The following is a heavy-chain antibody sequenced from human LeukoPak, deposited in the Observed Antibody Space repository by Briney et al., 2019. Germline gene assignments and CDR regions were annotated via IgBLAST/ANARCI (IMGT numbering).Heavy chain of an antibody. Sequence: PGGSLRLSCAASGFRFNTYWMSWVRQAPGKGLEWVSAISGSGGSTYYADSVKGRFTISRDNSKNTLYLQMNSLRAEDTAVYYCAKDLAVRYFGWLYRDYWGQGTLVTVSS. V-gene: IGHV3-23*01. CDR2: ISGSGGST. CDR3: AKDLAVRYFGWLYRDY. D-gene: IGHD3-9*01. J-gene: IGHJ4*02. CDR1: GFRFNTYW.